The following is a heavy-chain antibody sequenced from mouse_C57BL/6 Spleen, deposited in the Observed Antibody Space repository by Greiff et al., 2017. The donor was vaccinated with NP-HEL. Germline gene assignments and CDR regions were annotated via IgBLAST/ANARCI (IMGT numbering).Heavy chain of an antibody. CDR3: SRGSGPGPSWFAY. CDR2: ISSGSSTI. Sequence: VQLKESGGGLVKPGGSLKLSCAASGFTFSDYGMHWVRQAPEKGLEWVAYISSGSSTIYYADTVKGRFTISRDNAKNTLFLQMTSLRSEDTAMYYCSRGSGPGPSWFAYWGQGTLVTVSA. J-gene: IGHJ3*01. D-gene: IGHD3-1*01. CDR1: GFTFSDYG. V-gene: IGHV5-17*01.